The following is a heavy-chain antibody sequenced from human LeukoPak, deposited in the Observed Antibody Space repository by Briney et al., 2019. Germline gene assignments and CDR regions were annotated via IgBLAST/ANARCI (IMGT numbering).Heavy chain of an antibody. D-gene: IGHD6-13*01. V-gene: IGHV3-30*04. Sequence: GGSLRLSCAASGFTFSSYAMHWVRQAPGKGLEWVAVISYDGSNKYYADSVKGRFTISRDNSKNTLYLQMNSLRAEDTAVYYCARGGCGSSCPGGVAFDIWGQGTMVTVSS. CDR2: ISYDGSNK. CDR3: ARGGCGSSCPGGVAFDI. CDR1: GFTFSSYA. J-gene: IGHJ3*02.